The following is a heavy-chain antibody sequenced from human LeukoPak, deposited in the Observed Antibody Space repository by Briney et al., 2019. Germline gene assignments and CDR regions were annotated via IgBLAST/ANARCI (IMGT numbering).Heavy chain of an antibody. Sequence: SETLSLTCAVSGGSVSSSHWWSWVRQAPGQGLMWIGEIFYSGSHNYNPSLKTRVTISIDEPKSQFSLKLSSVTAADTAVYFCARSGWGSSWYYFDSWGQGTLVTVSS. CDR1: GGSVSSSHW. CDR2: IFYSGSH. CDR3: ARSGWGSSWYYFDS. D-gene: IGHD6-13*01. V-gene: IGHV4-4*02. J-gene: IGHJ4*02.